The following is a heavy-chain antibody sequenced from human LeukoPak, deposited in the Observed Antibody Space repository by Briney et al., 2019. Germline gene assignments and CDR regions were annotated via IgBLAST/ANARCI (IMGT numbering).Heavy chain of an antibody. CDR1: GGSISGYY. Sequence: SETLSLTCFVSGGSISGYYWSWLRQPPGKGLAWIGYIYYGGTTNYNPSLKSRVTMSVDTSRNQFSLNLSSVTAADTAVYYCARGPLRGDFDYWGQGALVTVSS. J-gene: IGHJ4*02. CDR2: IYYGGTT. CDR3: ARGPLRGDFDY. V-gene: IGHV4-59*01.